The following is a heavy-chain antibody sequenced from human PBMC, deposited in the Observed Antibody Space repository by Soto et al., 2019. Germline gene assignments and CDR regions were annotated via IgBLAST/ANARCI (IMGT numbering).Heavy chain of an antibody. CDR1: GYSFSFYG. CDR2: INAGNGNT. V-gene: IGHV1-3*01. D-gene: IGHD3-10*01. J-gene: IGHJ4*02. CDR3: ATSYGSGSRPFDS. Sequence: ASVKVSCKASGYSFSFYGINWVRQAPGQGLEWMGWINAGNGNTKYSQKFQGRVTITRDTSASTAYMELSSLRSEDTAVYYCATSYGSGSRPFDSWGQGTPVTVSS.